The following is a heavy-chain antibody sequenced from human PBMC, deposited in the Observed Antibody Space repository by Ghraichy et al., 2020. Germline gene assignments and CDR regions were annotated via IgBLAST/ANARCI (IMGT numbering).Heavy chain of an antibody. CDR2: IHTSGRT. Sequence: TLSLTCAVSGVSISDYFWSWIRQPPGKGLEWIGYIHTSGRTNYNPSLKSRVSISVDTSKNQFSLKLSSVTAADTAVYYCARHYGSGTYPLDDWGQGTLVTVSS. CDR3: ARHYGSGTYPLDD. D-gene: IGHD3-10*01. J-gene: IGHJ4*02. CDR1: GVSISDYF. V-gene: IGHV4-4*09.